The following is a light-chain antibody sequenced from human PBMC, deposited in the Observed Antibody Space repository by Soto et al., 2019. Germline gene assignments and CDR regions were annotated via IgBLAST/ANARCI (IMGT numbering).Light chain of an antibody. V-gene: IGLV1-40*01. J-gene: IGLJ1*01. CDR1: SSNIGAGYD. CDR3: KSYDSSLSGYV. CDR2: GNS. Sequence: QSVLKQPPSVSGAPGQRVTISCTGSSSNIGAGYDVHWYQQLPGTAPKLLIYGNSNRTTGVPDRFSGSKSGTSASLAITGLQAEDEADYYCKSYDSSLSGYVFGTGTKVTVL.